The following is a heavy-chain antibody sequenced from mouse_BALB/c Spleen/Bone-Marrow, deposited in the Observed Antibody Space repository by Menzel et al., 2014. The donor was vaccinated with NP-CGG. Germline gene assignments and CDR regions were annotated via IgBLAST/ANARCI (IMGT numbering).Heavy chain of an antibody. D-gene: IGHD3-2*01. CDR1: GFTFSSFG. CDR2: ISGGSSTI. Sequence: EVKLVESGGGLVQPGGSRKLSCAASGFTFSSFGMHWVRQAPEKGLEWVAYISGGSSTIYYADTVKGRFTISRDNPRNTLFLQMTSLRSEDTAMYYCASDSSGYYYAMDYWGQGTSVTVSS. J-gene: IGHJ4*01. V-gene: IGHV5-17*02. CDR3: ASDSSGYYYAMDY.